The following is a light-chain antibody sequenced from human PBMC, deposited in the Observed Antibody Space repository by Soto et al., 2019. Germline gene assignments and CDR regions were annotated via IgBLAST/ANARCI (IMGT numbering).Light chain of an antibody. V-gene: IGKV1-5*01. CDR2: AAS. CDR3: QQYGSSGT. Sequence: DIQMTQSPSTLSASVGDRVTITCRASQSISTWLAWYQQKPGKAPKLLIYAASSLQSGVPSRFSGSGSETDFTLTISRLEPEDFAVYYCQQYGSSGTFGQGTKVDIK. CDR1: QSISTW. J-gene: IGKJ1*01.